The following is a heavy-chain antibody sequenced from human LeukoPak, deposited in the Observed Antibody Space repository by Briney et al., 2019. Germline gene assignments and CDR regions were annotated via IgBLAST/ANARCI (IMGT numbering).Heavy chain of an antibody. J-gene: IGHJ6*02. D-gene: IGHD4-17*01. CDR3: ARDCSTTVTPYYYYYYGMDV. Sequence: GGSLRLSCAASGFTVSSNYMSWVRQAPGKGLEWDSDIYSGGGTYYADSVKGRFTISRDNSKNTLYLQMNSLRAEDTAEYYCARDCSTTVTPYYYYYYGMDVWCQGTTVTVYS. CDR2: IYSGGGT. V-gene: IGHV3-66*01. CDR1: GFTVSSNY.